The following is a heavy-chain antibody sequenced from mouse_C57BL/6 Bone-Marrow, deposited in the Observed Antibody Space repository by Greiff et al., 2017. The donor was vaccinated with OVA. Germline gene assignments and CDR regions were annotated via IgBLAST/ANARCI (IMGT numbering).Heavy chain of an antibody. J-gene: IGHJ3*01. CDR1: GFTFKNSY. Sequence: VQLQQSVAELVRPGASVKLSCTASGFTFKNSYMHWVKQRPEQGLEWIGRIDPANGNTNYAPKFQGKATITADTSSNTAYLQLSSLTSEDTAIYYCARGWLLRDWGQGTLVTVAA. D-gene: IGHD2-3*01. CDR2: IDPANGNT. CDR3: ARGWLLRD. V-gene: IGHV14-3*01.